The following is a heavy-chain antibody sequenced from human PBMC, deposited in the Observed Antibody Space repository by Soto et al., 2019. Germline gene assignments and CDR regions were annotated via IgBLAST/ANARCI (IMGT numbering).Heavy chain of an antibody. CDR3: ARGPDLHWNWNVYYYMDV. D-gene: IGHD1-1*01. Sequence: ASVKVSCKASGYTFTSYDINWVRQATGQGLEWMGWMNPNSGNTGYAQKFQGRVTMTRNTSISTAYMELSSLRSEDTAVYYCARGPDLHWNWNVYYYMDVWGKGTTVTVSS. CDR2: MNPNSGNT. J-gene: IGHJ6*03. CDR1: GYTFTSYD. V-gene: IGHV1-8*01.